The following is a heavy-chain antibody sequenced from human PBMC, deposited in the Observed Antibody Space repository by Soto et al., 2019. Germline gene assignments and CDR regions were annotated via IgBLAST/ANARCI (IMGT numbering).Heavy chain of an antibody. CDR1: GFTFSNHA. V-gene: IGHV3-23*01. CDR3: ARSSAGYCSDGSCLDAFDI. D-gene: IGHD2-15*01. CDR2: ISGSRGTT. Sequence: GGSLRLSCAASGFTFSNHAMSWVRQAPGKGLEWVSVISGSRGTTYYADSVKGRFAISRDNSKNTVFLQMNSVRAEDTAVYYCARSSAGYCSDGSCLDAFDIWGQGTMVTVS. J-gene: IGHJ3*02.